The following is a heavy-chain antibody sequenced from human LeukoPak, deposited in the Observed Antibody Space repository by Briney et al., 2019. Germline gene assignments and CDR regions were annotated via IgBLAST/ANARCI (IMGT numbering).Heavy chain of an antibody. CDR2: ISSSSSYI. CDR3: AREEITMIVVASGGNDAFDI. Sequence: PGGSLRLSCAASGFTFSSYSMNWVRQAPGKGLEWVSSISSSSSYIYYADSVKGRFTISRDNAKNSLYLQMNSLRAEDTAVYYCAREEITMIVVASGGNDAFDIWGQGTMVTVSS. J-gene: IGHJ3*02. D-gene: IGHD3-22*01. CDR1: GFTFSSYS. V-gene: IGHV3-21*01.